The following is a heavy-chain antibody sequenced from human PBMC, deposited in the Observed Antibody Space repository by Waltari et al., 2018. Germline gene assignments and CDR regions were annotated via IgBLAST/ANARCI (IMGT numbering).Heavy chain of an antibody. J-gene: IGHJ5*02. CDR1: GGSISSYY. CDR2: IYYSGST. D-gene: IGHD1-1*01. V-gene: IGHV4-59*12. Sequence: QVQLQESGPGLVKPSETLSLTCTVSGGSISSYYWSWIRQPPGKGLEWIGYIYYSGSTNYNPSLKSRVAISVETSKNQFCLKLSSVTAADTAVYYCASRYPHGGWFDPWGQGTLVTVSS. CDR3: ASRYPHGGWFDP.